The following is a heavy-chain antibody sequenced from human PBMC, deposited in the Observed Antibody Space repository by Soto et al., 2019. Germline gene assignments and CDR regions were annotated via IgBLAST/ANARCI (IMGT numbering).Heavy chain of an antibody. V-gene: IGHV1-18*01. J-gene: IGHJ6*02. CDR2: ISAYNRNT. CDR1: GYTLTSYG. CDR3: AGERMTVQYYHYGMDV. Sequence: APVKVSCKTSGYTLTSYGISWVRQAPGQGLEWMVWISAYNRNTNNAQKLQGRVTMTTDTSTSTAYMERSSLRSHDNAVYFCAGERMTVQYYHYGMDVWGQGATVTVSS.